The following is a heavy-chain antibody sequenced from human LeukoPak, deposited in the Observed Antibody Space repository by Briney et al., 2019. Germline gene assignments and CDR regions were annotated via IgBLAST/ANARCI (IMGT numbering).Heavy chain of an antibody. CDR1: GFTFSSYW. J-gene: IGHJ5*02. CDR3: ARDDCSSISCYHNWFDP. CDR2: IKQDGSEK. Sequence: GGSLRLSCAASGFTFSSYWKSWVRQAPGKGLEWVANIKQDGSEKYYVDSVKGRFTISRDNAKNSLYLQMNSLRAEDTAVCYCARDDCSSISCYHNWFDPWGQGTLVTVSS. D-gene: IGHD2-2*01. V-gene: IGHV3-7*01.